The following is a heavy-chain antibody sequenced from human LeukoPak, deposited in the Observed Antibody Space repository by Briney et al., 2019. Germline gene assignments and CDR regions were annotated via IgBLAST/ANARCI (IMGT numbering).Heavy chain of an antibody. V-gene: IGHV3-9*01. Sequence: GGSLRLSCAASGFTFDDYAMHWVRQAPGKGLEWVSGISWNSGSIGYADSVKGRFTISRDNAKNSLYLQMNSLRAEDTALYYCAKDPWREFKPYYFDYWGQGTLVTVSS. CDR3: AKDPWREFKPYYFDY. J-gene: IGHJ4*02. D-gene: IGHD3-10*01. CDR2: ISWNSGSI. CDR1: GFTFDDYA.